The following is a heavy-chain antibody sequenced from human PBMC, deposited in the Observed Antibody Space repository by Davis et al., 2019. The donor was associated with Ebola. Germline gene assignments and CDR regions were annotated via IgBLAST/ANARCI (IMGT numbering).Heavy chain of an antibody. CDR1: DYSINSDYS. J-gene: IGHJ4*02. CDR2: IYHSGST. D-gene: IGHD2-8*02. V-gene: IGHV4-38-2*02. Sequence: MPSETLSLTCTVSDYSINSDYSWAWIRQPPGKGLEWIGTIYHSGSTYYNPSLKSRVTMSVDTSKNQFSLKLSSVTATDTAVYFCASDVAWYSFDYRGQGALVTVAS. CDR3: ASDVAWYSFDY.